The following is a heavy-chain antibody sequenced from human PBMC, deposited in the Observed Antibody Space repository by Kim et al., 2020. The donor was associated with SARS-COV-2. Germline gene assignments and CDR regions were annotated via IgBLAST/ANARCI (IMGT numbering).Heavy chain of an antibody. CDR1: GFTFSSYA. CDR3: AKDWTFAAAGTSIERSRDYYYYSSMDV. J-gene: IGHJ6*02. CDR2: ISGSGGST. Sequence: GGSLRLSCAASGFTFSSYAMSWVRQAPGKGLEWVSAISGSGGSTYYADSVKGRFTISRDNSKNTLYLQMNSLRAEDTAVYYCAKDWTFAAAGTSIERSRDYYYYSSMDVCGQGTTVTVSS. D-gene: IGHD6-13*01. V-gene: IGHV3-23*01.